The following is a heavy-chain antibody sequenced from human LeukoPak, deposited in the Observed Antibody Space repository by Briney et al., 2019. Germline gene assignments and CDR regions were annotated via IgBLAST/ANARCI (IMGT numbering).Heavy chain of an antibody. J-gene: IGHJ4*02. Sequence: GGSLRLSCTASGFTFSSYAMSWVRQAPGEGLEWVSAISGSGGSTYYADSVKGRFTISRDNSKNTLYLQMNSLRAEDTAVYYCASRRESRYYFDYWGQGTLVTVSS. CDR1: GFTFSSYA. V-gene: IGHV3-23*01. D-gene: IGHD3-10*01. CDR3: ASRRESRYYFDY. CDR2: ISGSGGST.